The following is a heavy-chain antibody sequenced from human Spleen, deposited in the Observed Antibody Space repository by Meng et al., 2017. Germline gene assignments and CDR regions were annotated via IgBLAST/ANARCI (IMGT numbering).Heavy chain of an antibody. CDR2: IYHSGST. J-gene: IGHJ4*02. D-gene: IGHD5-12*01. V-gene: IGHV4-38-2*02. CDR1: GYSISSGYY. CDR3: ARDRYSGYQHYFDY. Sequence: SETLSLTCAVSGYSISSGYYWGWIRQPPGKGLEWIGSIYHSGSTNYNPSLESRATISVDTSQNNLSLKLSSVTAADSAVYYCARDRYSGYQHYFDYWGQGTLVTVSS.